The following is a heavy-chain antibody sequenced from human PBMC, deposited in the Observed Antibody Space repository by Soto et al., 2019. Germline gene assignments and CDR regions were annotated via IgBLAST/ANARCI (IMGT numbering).Heavy chain of an antibody. CDR1: GGSISSSNC. Sequence: QVQLQESGPGLVKPSGTLSLTCAVSGGSISSSNCWSWVRQPPGKGLEWIGEIYHSGSTNFNPSLNXRIXISVDKSKNQFSLKLNSVTAADTAVYYCARVSGSYYYGMDVWGQGTTVTVSS. CDR2: IYHSGST. V-gene: IGHV4-4*02. J-gene: IGHJ6*02. CDR3: ARVSGSYYYGMDV.